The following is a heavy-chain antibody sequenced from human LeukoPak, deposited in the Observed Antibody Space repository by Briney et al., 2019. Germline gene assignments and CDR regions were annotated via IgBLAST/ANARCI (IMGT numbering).Heavy chain of an antibody. CDR3: TTDRISGYYYVDDAFEI. CDR2: IKSKTDGGTT. J-gene: IGHJ3*02. V-gene: IGHV3-15*01. Sequence: PGGSLSLSCAASGFTFSNAWMSWVRQAPGKGLEWVGRIKSKTDGGTTDYAAPVKGRFTISRDDSKNTLYLQMNSLKTEDTAVYYCTTDRISGYYYVDDAFEIWGEGTMVTVSS. CDR1: GFTFSNAW. D-gene: IGHD3-22*01.